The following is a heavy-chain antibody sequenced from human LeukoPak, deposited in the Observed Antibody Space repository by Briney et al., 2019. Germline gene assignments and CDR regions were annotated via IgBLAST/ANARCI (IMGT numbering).Heavy chain of an antibody. Sequence: PSETLSLTCTVSGGSISSSSYYWGWIRQPPGKGLEWIGSIYYSGSTYYNPSLKSRVTISVDTSKNQFSLKLSSVTAADTAVYYCARAGSSWSSIAARTPFYYMDVWGKGTTVTISS. J-gene: IGHJ6*03. D-gene: IGHD6-6*01. CDR2: IYYSGST. CDR3: ARAGSSWSSIAARTPFYYMDV. CDR1: GGSISSSSYY. V-gene: IGHV4-39*07.